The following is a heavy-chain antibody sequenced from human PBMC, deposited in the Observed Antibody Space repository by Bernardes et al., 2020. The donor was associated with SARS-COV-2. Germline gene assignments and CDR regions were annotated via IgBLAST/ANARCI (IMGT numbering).Heavy chain of an antibody. V-gene: IGHV3-23*01. D-gene: IGHD2-2*01. CDR2: ISGSGGST. CDR3: AIHGHCSSTSCYSAYYYYMDV. J-gene: IGHJ6*03. CDR1: GFTFSSYA. Sequence: GSLRLSCAASGFTFSSYAMSWVRQAPGKGLEWVSAISGSGGSTYYADSVKGRFTISRDNSKNTLYLQMNSLRAEDTAVYYCAIHGHCSSTSCYSAYYYYMDVWGKGTTVTVSS.